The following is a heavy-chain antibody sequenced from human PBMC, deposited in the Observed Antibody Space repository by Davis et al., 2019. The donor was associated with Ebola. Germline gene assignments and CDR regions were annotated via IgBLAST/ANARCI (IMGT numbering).Heavy chain of an antibody. J-gene: IGHJ3*02. CDR1: GYTFTSHG. D-gene: IGHD5-12*01. CDR2: INPNDGRT. V-gene: IGHV1-46*03. Sequence: AASVTVSCKASGYTFTSHGISWVRQAPGQGLEWMGMINPNDGRTIYAQKFQGRVTVTRDTSTTTVYMDLSSLRSEDTALYYCTTPGGQDSGYDVFDIWGQGTMVTVSS. CDR3: TTPGGQDSGYDVFDI.